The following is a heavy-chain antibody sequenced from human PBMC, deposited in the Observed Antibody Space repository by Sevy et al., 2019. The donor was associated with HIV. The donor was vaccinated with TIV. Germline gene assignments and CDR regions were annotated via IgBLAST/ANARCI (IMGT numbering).Heavy chain of an antibody. D-gene: IGHD2-15*01. J-gene: IGHJ6*02. CDR3: ARDTSTLYCSGGSCLIDYGMDV. CDR1: GGSISSGGHY. CDR2: IYYSGST. V-gene: IGHV4-31*03. Sequence: SETLSLTCTVSGGSISSGGHYWSWIRQHPGKGLEWIGYIYYSGSTYYNPSLKSRVTISVDTSKNQFSLKLSSVTAADTAVYYCARDTSTLYCSGGSCLIDYGMDVWGQGTTVTVSS.